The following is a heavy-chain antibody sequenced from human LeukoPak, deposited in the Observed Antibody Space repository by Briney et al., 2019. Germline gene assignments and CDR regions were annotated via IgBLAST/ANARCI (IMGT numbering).Heavy chain of an antibody. V-gene: IGHV3-21*01. CDR2: ISSSSSYI. Sequence: GGSLRLPCAASGFTVSSNYMSWVRQAPGKGLEWVSSISSSSSYIYYADSVKGRFTISRDNAKNSLYLQMNSLRAEDTAVYYCAREINDSSGYQYYYYGMDVWGQGTTVTVSS. D-gene: IGHD3-22*01. J-gene: IGHJ6*02. CDR3: AREINDSSGYQYYYYGMDV. CDR1: GFTVSSNY.